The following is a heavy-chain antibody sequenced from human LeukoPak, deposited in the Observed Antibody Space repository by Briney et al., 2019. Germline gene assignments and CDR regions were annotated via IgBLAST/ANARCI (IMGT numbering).Heavy chain of an antibody. D-gene: IGHD3-22*01. CDR1: GGSISSSSYY. CDR2: IYYSGST. V-gene: IGHV4-61*05. Sequence: SETLSLTCTVSGGSISSSSYYWGWIRQPPGKGLEWIGYIYYSGSTNYNPSLKSRVTISVDTSKNQFSLKLSSVTAADTAVYYCARIKMRGSGYLDPWGQGTLVTVSS. J-gene: IGHJ5*02. CDR3: ARIKMRGSGYLDP.